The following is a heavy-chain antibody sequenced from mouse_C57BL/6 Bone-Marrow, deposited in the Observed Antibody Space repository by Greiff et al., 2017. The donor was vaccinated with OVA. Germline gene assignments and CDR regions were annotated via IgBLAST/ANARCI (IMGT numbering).Heavy chain of an antibody. V-gene: IGHV1-15*01. Sequence: QVQLQQSGAELVRPGASVTLSCKASGYTFTDYEMHWVKQTPVHGLEWIGAIDPETGGTAYNQKFKGKAILTADKSSSTAYMELRSLTSEDSAVYYCTRGPYSNYRDYWGQGTSVTVSS. CDR2: IDPETGGT. CDR3: TRGPYSNYRDY. J-gene: IGHJ4*01. D-gene: IGHD2-5*01. CDR1: GYTFTDYE.